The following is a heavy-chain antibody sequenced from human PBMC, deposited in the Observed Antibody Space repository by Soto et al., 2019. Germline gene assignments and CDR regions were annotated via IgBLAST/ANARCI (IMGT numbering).Heavy chain of an antibody. CDR3: AKVGDVYNSFFDY. CDR2: ISNDGNKI. D-gene: IGHD1-1*01. Sequence: GGSLRLSCAASGFTVTNYGMHWVRQAPGQGLEWVAVISNDGNKIYYVDSVKGRFTISRDISKNTLYLQMNSLRPEDTAVYYCAKVGDVYNSFFDYWGQGALVTVSS. J-gene: IGHJ4*02. V-gene: IGHV3-30*18. CDR1: GFTVTNYG.